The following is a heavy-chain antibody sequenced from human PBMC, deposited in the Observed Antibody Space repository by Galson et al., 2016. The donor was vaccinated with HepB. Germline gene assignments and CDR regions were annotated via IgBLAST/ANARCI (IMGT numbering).Heavy chain of an antibody. CDR2: IYYLGTT. J-gene: IGHJ6*04. D-gene: IGHD3-16*01. V-gene: IGHV4-59*12. Sequence: SETLSLTCTVSGGSISSYYWSWIRQPPGKGLQWIGYIYYLGTTNYNPSLKSRVTISLDTSQNQFSLMLTSVTAADTAVYYCARDLGIATPPYGMDVWGKGTPVTVSS. CDR1: GGSISSYY. CDR3: ARDLGIATPPYGMDV.